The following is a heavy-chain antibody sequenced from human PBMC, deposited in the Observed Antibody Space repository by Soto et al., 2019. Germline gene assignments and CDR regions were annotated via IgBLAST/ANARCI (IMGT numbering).Heavy chain of an antibody. CDR2: IYHSGST. CDR3: ARVQIDYYDSSGFSPWFDV. J-gene: IGHJ6*02. V-gene: IGHV4-30-2*01. CDR1: GGSISSGDYS. Sequence: PSETLSLTCAVSGGSISSGDYSWSWILQPPGKGLEWIGYIYHSGSTYYNPSLKSRVTISVDRSKNQFSLKLSSVTAADTAVYYCARVQIDYYDSSGFSPWFDVWGQGTTVTVSS. D-gene: IGHD3-22*01.